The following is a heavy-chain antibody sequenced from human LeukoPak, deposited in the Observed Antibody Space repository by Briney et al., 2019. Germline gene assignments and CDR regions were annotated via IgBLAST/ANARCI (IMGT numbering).Heavy chain of an antibody. D-gene: IGHD2-15*01. J-gene: IGHJ4*02. CDR1: GYTFTSYY. V-gene: IGHV1-46*01. CDR2: INPSGGST. Sequence: ASVKVSCKASGYTFTSYYMHWVRQAPGQGLEWMGIINPSGGSTSYAQKFQGRVTMTRDTSTSTVYMELCSLRSEDTAVYYCARVVKSGWSDYWGQGTLVTVSS. CDR3: ARVVKSGWSDY.